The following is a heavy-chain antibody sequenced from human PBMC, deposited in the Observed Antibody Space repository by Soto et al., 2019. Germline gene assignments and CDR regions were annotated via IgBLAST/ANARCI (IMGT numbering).Heavy chain of an antibody. CDR3: ARGGPRGYSYGRPNY. V-gene: IGHV3-74*01. CDR2: INSDGSST. D-gene: IGHD5-18*01. J-gene: IGHJ4*02. Sequence: EVQLVESGGGLVQPGGSLRLSCAASGFTFSSYWMHWVRQAPGKGLVWVSRINSDGSSTSYADSVKGRFTISRDNAKNTLYLQMNSLRAEDTAVYYCARGGPRGYSYGRPNYWGQGTLVTVSS. CDR1: GFTFSSYW.